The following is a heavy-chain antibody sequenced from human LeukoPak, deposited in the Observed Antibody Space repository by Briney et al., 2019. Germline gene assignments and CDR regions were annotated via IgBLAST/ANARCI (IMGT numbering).Heavy chain of an antibody. CDR3: ARVVSGYPYYFDY. J-gene: IGHJ4*02. CDR2: ISYDGSNK. V-gene: IGHV3-30*04. Sequence: TGGSLRLSCAASGFTFSSYAMRWVRQAPGKGLEWVAVISYDGSNKYYADSVKGRFTISRDNSKNTLYLQMNSLRAEDTAVYYCARVVSGYPYYFDYWGQGTLVTVSS. D-gene: IGHD3-22*01. CDR1: GFTFSSYA.